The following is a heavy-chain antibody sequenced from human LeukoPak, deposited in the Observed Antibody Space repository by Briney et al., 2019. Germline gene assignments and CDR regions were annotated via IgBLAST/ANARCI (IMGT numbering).Heavy chain of an antibody. V-gene: IGHV3-23*01. D-gene: IGHD6-19*01. CDR2: VSGSGGTT. CDR1: GFTFSSYA. CDR3: ARGYSTGWYYFAS. Sequence: GGALRLSCVASGFTFSSYAMTWVRQAPGRGLEGVSTVSGSGGTTHYADSVRGRFTISRDNPKNTLYLQMSTLTAEDTAVYYCARGYSTGWYYFASWGQGTLVTVSS. J-gene: IGHJ4*02.